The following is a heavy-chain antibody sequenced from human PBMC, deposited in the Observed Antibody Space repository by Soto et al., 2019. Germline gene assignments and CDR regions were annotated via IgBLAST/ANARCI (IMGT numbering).Heavy chain of an antibody. J-gene: IGHJ5*02. Sequence: GGSLRLSCAASGFTFSSYAMSWVRQAPGKGLEWVSAISGSGGSTYYADSVKGRFTISRDNSKNTLYLQMNSLRAEDTAVYYCAKEGRRFLEWGLGSIDPWGQGTLVTVSS. CDR2: ISGSGGST. CDR1: GFTFSSYA. CDR3: AKEGRRFLEWGLGSIDP. V-gene: IGHV3-23*01. D-gene: IGHD3-3*01.